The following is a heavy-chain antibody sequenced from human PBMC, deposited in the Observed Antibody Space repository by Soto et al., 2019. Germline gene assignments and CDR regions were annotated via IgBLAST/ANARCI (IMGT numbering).Heavy chain of an antibody. CDR1: GYSFTTYW. D-gene: IGHD6-13*01. CDR3: ARHSPLVAAAGTNYYYCMDG. CDR2: IDPSDSYT. V-gene: IGHV5-10-1*01. Sequence: GESLKISCKGSGYSFTTYWISWVRQMPGKGLEWMGRIDPSDSYTNYSPSFQGHVTIAADKSISTAYLQWSSLKASDTAMYYCARHSPLVAAAGTNYYYCMDGWGQGNTVTVSS. J-gene: IGHJ6*02.